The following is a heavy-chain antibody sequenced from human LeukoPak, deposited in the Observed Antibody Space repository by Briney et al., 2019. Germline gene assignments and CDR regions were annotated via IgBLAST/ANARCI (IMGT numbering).Heavy chain of an antibody. CDR1: GFTVSSNY. D-gene: IGHD4/OR15-4a*01. CDR3: ARRAGAYSHPYDY. V-gene: IGHV3-53*01. J-gene: IGHJ4*02. CDR2: IYSGGST. Sequence: EGSLRLSCAASGFTVSSNYMSWVRQAPGKGLEWVSVIYSGGSTYYADSVKSRFTISRDNSKNTLYLQMNSLRAEDTAVYYCARRAGAYSHPYDYWGQGTLVTVSS.